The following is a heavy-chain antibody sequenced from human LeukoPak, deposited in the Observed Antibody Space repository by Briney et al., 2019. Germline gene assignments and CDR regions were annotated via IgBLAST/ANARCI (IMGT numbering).Heavy chain of an antibody. Sequence: PGGSLRLSCAASGFTFSSHGMHWVRQAPGKGLEWVAVISYDGSNKYYADSVKGRFTISRDNSKNTLYLQMNSLRTEDTAVYYCARKLHCSGGSCYQAWGQGTLVTVSS. CDR2: ISYDGSNK. D-gene: IGHD2-15*01. V-gene: IGHV3-30*03. CDR1: GFTFSSHG. CDR3: ARKLHCSGGSCYQA. J-gene: IGHJ5*02.